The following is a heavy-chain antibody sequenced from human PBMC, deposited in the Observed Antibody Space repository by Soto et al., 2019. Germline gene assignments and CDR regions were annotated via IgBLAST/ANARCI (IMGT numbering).Heavy chain of an antibody. Sequence: EVQLLESGGGLVQPGGSLRLSCAASGFTFSSYAMRWVRQAPGQGLEWVSAISGSGGSTYYADSVKGRFTISRDNSKNTLYLQMNSLRAEDTAVYYCARRGRGSYYDYWGQGTLVTVSS. D-gene: IGHD1-26*01. CDR2: ISGSGGST. CDR1: GFTFSSYA. J-gene: IGHJ4*02. CDR3: ARRGRGSYYDY. V-gene: IGHV3-23*01.